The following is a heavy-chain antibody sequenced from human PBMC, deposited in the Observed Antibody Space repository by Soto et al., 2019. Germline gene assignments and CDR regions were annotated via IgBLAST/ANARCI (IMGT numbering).Heavy chain of an antibody. CDR2: ISASGDST. D-gene: IGHD3-10*01. J-gene: IGHJ4*02. CDR3: AKGLLGVWFGELLQPSFDY. Sequence: GGSLRLSCAVSGFTFSSYAMNWVRQEPGKGLEWVSAISASGDSTYYADSVKGRFTISRDNSKNTLYLQMNSLRAEDTAVYYCAKGLLGVWFGELLQPSFDYWGQGTLVTVS. V-gene: IGHV3-23*01. CDR1: GFTFSSYA.